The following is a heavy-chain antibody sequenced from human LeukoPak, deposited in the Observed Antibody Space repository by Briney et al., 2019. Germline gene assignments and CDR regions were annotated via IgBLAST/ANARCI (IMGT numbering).Heavy chain of an antibody. V-gene: IGHV3-9*03. CDR2: ISWNSGSI. CDR1: GFTFDDYA. J-gene: IGHJ4*02. D-gene: IGHD6-6*01. CDR3: ARGTLGSRSFYSFDY. Sequence: GGSLRLSCAASGFTFDDYAMHWVRQAPGKGLEWVSGISWNSGSIGYADSVKGRFTISRDNAKNSLYLQMNSLRAEDMALYYCARGTLGSRSFYSFDYWGQGSLVTVSS.